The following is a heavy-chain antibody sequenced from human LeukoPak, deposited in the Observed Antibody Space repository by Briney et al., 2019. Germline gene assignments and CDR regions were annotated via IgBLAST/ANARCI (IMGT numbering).Heavy chain of an antibody. CDR2: IIPILGIA. J-gene: IGHJ6*02. D-gene: IGHD3-22*01. Sequence: RASVTVSCKASGGTFSSYAISWVRQAPGQGLEWMGRIIPILGIANYAQEFQGRVTITADKSTSTAYMELSSLRSEDTAVYYCARDWQGDTYYYDSSGYGMDVWGQGTTVTVSS. V-gene: IGHV1-69*04. CDR3: ARDWQGDTYYYDSSGYGMDV. CDR1: GGTFSSYA.